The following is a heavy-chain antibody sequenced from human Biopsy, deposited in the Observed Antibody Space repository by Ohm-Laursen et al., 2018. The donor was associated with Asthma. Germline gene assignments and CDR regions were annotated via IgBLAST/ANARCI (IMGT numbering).Heavy chain of an antibody. CDR2: VYYTGNT. J-gene: IGHJ5*02. Sequence: SETLSLTCAVSGASITTPNYWAWIRQPPGRGLEWLGSVYYTGNTIYSSSLRSRLTMSVDSSRSQFSLRLISVTAADRGVYYCARHWSGNGWEDVHNWFDHWGPGIGVTVSS. D-gene: IGHD6-19*01. CDR3: ARHWSGNGWEDVHNWFDH. V-gene: IGHV4-39*01. CDR1: GASITTPNY.